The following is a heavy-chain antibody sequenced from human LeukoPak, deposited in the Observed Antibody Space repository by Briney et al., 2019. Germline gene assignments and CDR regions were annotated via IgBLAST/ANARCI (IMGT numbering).Heavy chain of an antibody. CDR2: MNPNSGNT. Sequence: ASVKVSCKASGYTFTSYDINWVRQATGQGLEWMGWMNPNSGNTGYAQKFQGRVTMTRNTSISTAYMELSSLRSEDTAVYYCARVRGIAAAGIIGYWGQGTLVTVPS. D-gene: IGHD6-13*01. CDR3: ARVRGIAAAGIIGY. CDR1: GYTFTSYD. V-gene: IGHV1-8*01. J-gene: IGHJ4*02.